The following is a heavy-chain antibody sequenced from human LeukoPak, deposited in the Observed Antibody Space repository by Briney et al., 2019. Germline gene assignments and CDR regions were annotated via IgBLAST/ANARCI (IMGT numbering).Heavy chain of an antibody. Sequence: SETLSLTCTVSGGSISSYYWSWIRQPPGRGLEWIGEINPSGSTNYNPSLKSRVTISVDTSKNQFSLKVSSVTAADTAVYYCARHCTTSNCYRYWGQGTLVTVSS. D-gene: IGHD2-8*01. CDR3: ARHCTTSNCYRY. CDR2: INPSGST. V-gene: IGHV4-34*01. CDR1: GGSISSYY. J-gene: IGHJ4*02.